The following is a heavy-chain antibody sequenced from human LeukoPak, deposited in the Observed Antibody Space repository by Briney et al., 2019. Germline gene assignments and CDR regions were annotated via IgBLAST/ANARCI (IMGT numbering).Heavy chain of an antibody. D-gene: IGHD3-10*01. CDR2: IYPGDSDT. CDR3: ARRYYGSGSYYSDAFDI. J-gene: IGHJ3*02. V-gene: IGHV5-51*01. CDR1: GYSFTSYW. Sequence: GESLKISCKGSGYSFTSYWIGWVRQMPGKGLEWMGIIYPGDSDTRYSPSFQGQVTISADKSISTAYLQWSSLEASDTAMYYCARRYYGSGSYYSDAFDIWGQGTMVTVSS.